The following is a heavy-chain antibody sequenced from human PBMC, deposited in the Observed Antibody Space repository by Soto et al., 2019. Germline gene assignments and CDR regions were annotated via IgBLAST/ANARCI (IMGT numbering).Heavy chain of an antibody. Sequence: QLQLQESGPGLVKPSETLSLTCSGSGGSISSRTFWWAWIRQPPGKGLEWIGDMYYSGSSYSSPSLKSRVTLSVDTSTNQLSLTLNSVTAADTAVYYCARHPRDDYNYGGSGIFDYWCQGTLGTFSS. CDR3: ARHPRDDYNYGGSGIFDY. D-gene: IGHD4-4*01. V-gene: IGHV4-39*01. CDR1: GGSISSRTFW. J-gene: IGHJ4*02. CDR2: MYYSGSS.